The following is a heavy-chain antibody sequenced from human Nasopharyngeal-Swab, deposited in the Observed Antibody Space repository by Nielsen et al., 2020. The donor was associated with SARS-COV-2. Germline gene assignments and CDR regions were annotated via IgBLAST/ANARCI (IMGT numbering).Heavy chain of an antibody. CDR3: ARVHGSGSYWDYYYYMDV. CDR1: GGSISSGGYY. J-gene: IGHJ6*03. V-gene: IGHV4-31*03. Sequence: SETLSLTCTVSGGSISSGGYYWSWIRQHPGKGLEWIGYIYYSGSTYYNPSLKSRVTISVDTSKNQFSLKLSSVTAAGTAVYYCARVHGSGSYWDYYYYMDVWGKGTTVTVSS. CDR2: IYYSGST. D-gene: IGHD3-10*01.